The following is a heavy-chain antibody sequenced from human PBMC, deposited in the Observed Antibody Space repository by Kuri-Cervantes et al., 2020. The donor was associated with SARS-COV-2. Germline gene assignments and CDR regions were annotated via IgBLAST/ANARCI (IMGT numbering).Heavy chain of an antibody. CDR3: ARDRGYGGLRYYFDY. Sequence: LSLTCAASGFTFSSYSMNWVRQAPGKGLEWVSYISSSSSTIYYADSVKGRFTISRDNAKNSLYLQMNSLRAEDTAVYYCARDRGYGGLRYYFDYWGQGTLVTVSS. V-gene: IGHV3-48*01. J-gene: IGHJ4*02. CDR2: ISSSSSTI. D-gene: IGHD5-12*01. CDR1: GFTFSSYS.